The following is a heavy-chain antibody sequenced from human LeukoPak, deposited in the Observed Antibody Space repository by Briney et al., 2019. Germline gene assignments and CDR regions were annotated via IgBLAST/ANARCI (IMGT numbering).Heavy chain of an antibody. V-gene: IGHV4-39*07. CDR1: GGSISSSSYY. J-gene: IGHJ6*03. CDR3: ARDGSYYYGSGSYSLPYYYYYMDV. Sequence: SETLSLTCTVSGGSISSSSYYWGWIRQPPGKGLEWIGSIYYSGSTYYNPSLKSRVTISVDTSKNQFSLKLSSVTAADTAVYYCARDGSYYYGSGSYSLPYYYYYMDVWGKGTTVTVSS. CDR2: IYYSGST. D-gene: IGHD3-10*01.